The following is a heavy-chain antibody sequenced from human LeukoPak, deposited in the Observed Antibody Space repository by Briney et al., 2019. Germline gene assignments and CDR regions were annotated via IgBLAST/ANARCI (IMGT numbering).Heavy chain of an antibody. V-gene: IGHV6-1*01. CDR2: TYYRSKWYN. CDR3: ARRTSRRFLEWYDYYYYYMDV. CDR1: GDSVSSNSAA. J-gene: IGHJ6*03. D-gene: IGHD3-3*01. Sequence: SQTLSLTCAISGDSVSSNSAAWNWIRQSPSRGLEWLGRTYYRSKWYNDYAVSVKSRITINPDTSKNQFSLQLNSVTPEDTAVYYCARRTSRRFLEWYDYYYYYMDVWGKGTTVTVSS.